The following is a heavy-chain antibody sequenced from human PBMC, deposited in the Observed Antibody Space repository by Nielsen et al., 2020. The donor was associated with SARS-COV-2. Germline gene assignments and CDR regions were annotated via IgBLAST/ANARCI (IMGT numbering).Heavy chain of an antibody. Sequence: SETLSLTCTVSGGSIDSPSYYWGWIRQPPGKGLEWIGTIYYSGSTYGNPSLESRVTMSVDTSKNHFSLKLSSVTAADTAVYYCARLRFIYGHRYMDVWGKGTTVT. J-gene: IGHJ6*03. CDR1: GGSIDSPSYY. D-gene: IGHD3-3*02. CDR2: IYYSGST. CDR3: ARLRFIYGHRYMDV. V-gene: IGHV4-39*02.